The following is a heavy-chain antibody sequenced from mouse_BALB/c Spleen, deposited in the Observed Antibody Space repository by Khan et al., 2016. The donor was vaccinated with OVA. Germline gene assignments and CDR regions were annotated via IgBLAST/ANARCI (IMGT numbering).Heavy chain of an antibody. CDR1: GFTFSRYA. V-gene: IGHV5-6-5*01. J-gene: IGHJ4*01. Sequence: EVELVESGGGLVKPGGSLKLSCAASGFTFSRYAMSWVRQTPEKRLEWVASISSGGSTSYPASVKGRFTISRDNARNILYLQMSSLRSEDTAMYYCARPYAMDYWGQGTSVTVSS. CDR2: ISSGGST. CDR3: ARPYAMDY.